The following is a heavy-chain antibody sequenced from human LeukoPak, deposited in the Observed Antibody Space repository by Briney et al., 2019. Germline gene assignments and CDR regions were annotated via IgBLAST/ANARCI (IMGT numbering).Heavy chain of an antibody. CDR1: GGSITSNNYY. CDR3: ARGISSGWLVSIDY. V-gene: IGHV4-39*07. Sequence: SETLSLTCTVSGGSITSNNYYWGWIRQPPGKGLEWIGSIYYSGSTCFNPSLKSRVTILVDTSKNQFSLKLSSVTAADTAVYYCARGISSGWLVSIDYWGQGTLVTVSS. J-gene: IGHJ4*02. CDR2: IYYSGST. D-gene: IGHD6-19*01.